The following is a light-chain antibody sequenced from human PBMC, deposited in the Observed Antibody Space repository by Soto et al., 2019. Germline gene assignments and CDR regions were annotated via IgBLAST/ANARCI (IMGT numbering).Light chain of an antibody. V-gene: IGLV2-11*01. J-gene: IGLJ2*01. Sequence: QSVLTQPRSVSGSPGQSVTISCTGTSSDVGGYNYVSWYQQHPGKAPKLMIYDVSKRPSGVPDRFSGSKSGNTASLTISGLQAEDEADYYCCSYAGSYIPDVVFGGGTKVTVL. CDR3: CSYAGSYIPDVV. CDR2: DVS. CDR1: SSDVGGYNY.